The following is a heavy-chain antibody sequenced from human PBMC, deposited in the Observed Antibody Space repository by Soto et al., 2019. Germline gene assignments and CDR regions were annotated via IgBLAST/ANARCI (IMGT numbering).Heavy chain of an antibody. J-gene: IGHJ5*02. CDR3: ARTANWLDP. CDR2: SHYSGSA. Sequence: QLQLQESGPGLVKASETLSLTCTVSGGSISSSSYHWGWIRQPPAKGLEWIGNSHYSGSAYYNPSLKSRVTISVDTSKNQVSLKLSSVTAADTAVYYCARTANWLDPWGQGTLVTVSS. CDR1: GGSISSSSYH. V-gene: IGHV4-39*01.